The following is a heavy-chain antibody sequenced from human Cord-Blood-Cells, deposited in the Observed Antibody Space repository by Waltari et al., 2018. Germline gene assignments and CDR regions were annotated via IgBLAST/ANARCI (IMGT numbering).Heavy chain of an antibody. V-gene: IGHV4-59*01. CDR3: ARSGSGWYFDY. J-gene: IGHJ4*02. D-gene: IGHD6-19*01. CDR2: IYYSGST. Sequence: SWIRQPPGKGLEWIGYIYYSGSTNYNPSLKSRVTISVDTSKNQFSLKLSSVTAADTAVYYCARSGSGWYFDYWGQGTLVTVSS.